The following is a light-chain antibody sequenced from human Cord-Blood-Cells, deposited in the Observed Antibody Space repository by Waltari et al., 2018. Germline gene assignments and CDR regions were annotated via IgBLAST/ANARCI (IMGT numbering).Light chain of an antibody. CDR3: CSYAGSSTYV. Sequence: QSALTQPASVSGSPGQSITISCTGTSSDVGSYNLVSWYQQHPGKAPKLMIYVVSKRPSGVSNRFSGSKSGNTASRTISGLQAEDEADYSCCSYAGSSTYVFGTGTKVTVL. V-gene: IGLV2-23*02. J-gene: IGLJ1*01. CDR1: SSDVGSYNL. CDR2: VVS.